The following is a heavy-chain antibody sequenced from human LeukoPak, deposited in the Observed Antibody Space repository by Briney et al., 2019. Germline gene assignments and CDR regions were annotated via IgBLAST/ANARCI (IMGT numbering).Heavy chain of an antibody. CDR3: ARSGSGMAALEY. Sequence: PSETLSLTCTVSGGPITSYYWSWIRQPPGQGLEWIGYIYYSGSTQYNPSLKSRVTISVDTSKNQFSLKLSSVTAADTAVYYCARSGSGMAALEYWGQGTLVTVSS. CDR2: IYYSGST. D-gene: IGHD6-6*01. V-gene: IGHV4-59*01. J-gene: IGHJ4*02. CDR1: GGPITSYY.